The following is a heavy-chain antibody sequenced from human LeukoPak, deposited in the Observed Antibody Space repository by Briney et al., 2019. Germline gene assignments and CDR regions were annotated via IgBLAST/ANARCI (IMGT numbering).Heavy chain of an antibody. V-gene: IGHV4-39*01. D-gene: IGHD3-10*01. CDR3: ARYVVYGSGKYYFDY. CDR1: GGSVSSTTYY. CDR2: INYSGST. Sequence: SETLSLTCTVSGGSVSSTTYYWIWIRQPPGKGLEWIASINYSGSTYYNPSLKSRVTISVDTSENQFSLKLSSVTAADTAVYYCARYVVYGSGKYYFDYWGQGTLVTVSS. J-gene: IGHJ4*02.